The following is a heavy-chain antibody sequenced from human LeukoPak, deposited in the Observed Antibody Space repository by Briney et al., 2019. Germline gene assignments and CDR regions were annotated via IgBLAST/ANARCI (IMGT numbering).Heavy chain of an antibody. Sequence: ASVKVSCKASGYTFTSYGISWVRQAPGQGLEWMGWISAYNGNTNYARKLQGRVTMTTDTSTSTAYMELRSLRSGDTAVYYCAREPLRGGDYVWGQGTLVTVSS. J-gene: IGHJ4*02. CDR3: AREPLRGGDYV. CDR1: GYTFTSYG. V-gene: IGHV1-18*01. D-gene: IGHD2-21*02. CDR2: ISAYNGNT.